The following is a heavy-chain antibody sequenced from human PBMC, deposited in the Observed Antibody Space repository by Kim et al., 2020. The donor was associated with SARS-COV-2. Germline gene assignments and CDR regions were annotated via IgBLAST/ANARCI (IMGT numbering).Heavy chain of an antibody. V-gene: IGHV4-4*02. CDR3: ARTSYSRDFDY. Sequence: TTSNPSLKSRVTISVDKSKSQFSLKLSSVTAADTAVYYCARTSYSRDFDYWGQGTLVTVSS. J-gene: IGHJ4*02. CDR2: T. D-gene: IGHD3-22*01.